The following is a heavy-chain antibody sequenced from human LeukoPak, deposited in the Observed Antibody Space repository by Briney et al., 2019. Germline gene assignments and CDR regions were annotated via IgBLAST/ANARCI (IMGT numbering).Heavy chain of an antibody. CDR1: GFTFSSYP. J-gene: IGHJ3*01. Sequence: GGSLRLSCAASGFTFSSYPLHWVRQAPGKGLEWVTLISYDGSRINYADSVKGRFTISRDNSKNTLYLQMNSLRAEDAAVYYCARESGWGLPHAFDFWGQGTMVTVSS. V-gene: IGHV3-30-3*01. CDR2: ISYDGSRI. CDR3: ARESGWGLPHAFDF. D-gene: IGHD3-3*01.